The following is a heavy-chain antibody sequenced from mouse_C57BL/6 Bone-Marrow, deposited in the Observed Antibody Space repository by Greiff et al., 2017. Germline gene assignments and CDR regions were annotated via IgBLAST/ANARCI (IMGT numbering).Heavy chain of an antibody. Sequence: EVKLMESGGDLVKPGGSLKLSCAASGFTFSSYGMSWVRQTPDKRLEWVATISSGGSYTYYPDSVKGRFTISRDNAKNTLYLQMSSLKSEDTAMYYCARRGGVYDGYPFAYWGQGTLGTVSA. V-gene: IGHV5-6*02. CDR1: GFTFSSYG. CDR3: ARRGGVYDGYPFAY. CDR2: ISSGGSYT. J-gene: IGHJ3*01. D-gene: IGHD2-3*01.